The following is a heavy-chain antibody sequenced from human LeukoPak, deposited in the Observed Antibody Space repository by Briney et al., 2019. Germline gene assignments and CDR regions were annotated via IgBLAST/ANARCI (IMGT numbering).Heavy chain of an antibody. Sequence: ASVKVSCKASGYTFTGYYMHWVRQAPGQGLEWMGWINPNSGVTNYPQKFQGRVTMTRDTSITTAYMELSSLRSDDTAVYYCARVGGSFPYTFYYGMTVWGQGTTVTVSS. CDR1: GYTFTGYY. J-gene: IGHJ6*02. CDR2: INPNSGVT. D-gene: IGHD3-10*01. V-gene: IGHV1-2*02. CDR3: ARVGGSFPYTFYYGMTV.